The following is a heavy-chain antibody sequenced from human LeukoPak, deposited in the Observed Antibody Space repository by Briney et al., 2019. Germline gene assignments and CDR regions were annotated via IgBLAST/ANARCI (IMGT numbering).Heavy chain of an antibody. J-gene: IGHJ4*02. CDR1: GFTFNNAW. Sequence: GGSLRLSCAASGFTFNNAWMSWVRQAPGKGLEWVGHIKSNADGGTTDYAAPVKGRFTISRDDSKNTLYLQMNSLKIEDTAMYYCTIGPLDYWGQGTQVTVSS. CDR3: TIGPLDY. D-gene: IGHD1-14*01. CDR2: IKSNADGGTT. V-gene: IGHV3-15*01.